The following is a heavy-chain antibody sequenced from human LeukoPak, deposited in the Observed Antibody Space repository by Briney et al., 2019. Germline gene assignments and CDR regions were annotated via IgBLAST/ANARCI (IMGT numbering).Heavy chain of an antibody. D-gene: IGHD4-17*01. Sequence: PSETLSLTCTVSGGSIIGYNWSWIGRPAGKGLEWIDGIYTSGNTNYNPSLKSRVTMSVDTSKNQFSLKLSSVTAADTAVYYCARDYGDYYYYGMDVWGQGTTVTVSS. CDR1: GGSIIGYN. CDR3: ARDYGDYYYYGMDV. J-gene: IGHJ6*02. CDR2: IYTSGNT. V-gene: IGHV4-4*07.